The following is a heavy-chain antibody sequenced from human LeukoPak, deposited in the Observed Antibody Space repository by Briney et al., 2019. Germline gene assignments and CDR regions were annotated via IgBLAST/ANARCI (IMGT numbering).Heavy chain of an antibody. D-gene: IGHD3-10*01. V-gene: IGHV3-9*01. J-gene: IGHJ4*02. CDR1: GFILDAYA. CDR2: ISWNSDSI. Sequence: GRSLRLSCAASGFILDAYAMHWVRQAPGKGLEWVSSISWNSDSIGYADSVKGRFTISRDNAKNSLYLQMNSLRAEDTALYYCAKDKYRSDYGQIDYWGQGTLVTVSS. CDR3: AKDKYRSDYGQIDY.